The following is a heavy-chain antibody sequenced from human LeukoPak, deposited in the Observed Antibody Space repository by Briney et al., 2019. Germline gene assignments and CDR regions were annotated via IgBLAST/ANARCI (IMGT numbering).Heavy chain of an antibody. CDR3: AKDFHRITIFGVVTLTLDY. Sequence: GGSLRLSCAASGFTFSSYAMSWVRQAPGKGLEWVSAISGSGGSTYYADSVKGRFTISRDNSKNMLYLQMNSLRAEDTAVYYCAKDFHRITIFGVVTLTLDYWGQGTLVTVSS. D-gene: IGHD3-3*01. V-gene: IGHV3-23*01. CDR1: GFTFSSYA. J-gene: IGHJ4*02. CDR2: ISGSGGST.